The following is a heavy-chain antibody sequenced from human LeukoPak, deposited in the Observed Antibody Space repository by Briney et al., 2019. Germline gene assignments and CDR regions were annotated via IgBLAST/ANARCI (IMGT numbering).Heavy chain of an antibody. CDR2: ISSSSSYI. Sequence: GGSLRLSCAASGFTFSSYAMSWVRQAPGKGLEWVSSISSSSSYIYYADSVKGRFTISRDNAKNSLYLQMNGLRAEDTAVYYCARESYSSSFDPWGQGTLVTVSS. V-gene: IGHV3-21*01. D-gene: IGHD6-6*01. CDR1: GFTFSSYA. CDR3: ARESYSSSFDP. J-gene: IGHJ5*02.